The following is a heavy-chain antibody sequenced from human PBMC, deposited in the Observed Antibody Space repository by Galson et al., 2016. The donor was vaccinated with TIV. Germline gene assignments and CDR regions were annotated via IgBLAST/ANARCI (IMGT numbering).Heavy chain of an antibody. V-gene: IGHV3-66*02. J-gene: IGHJ6*02. CDR2: IYSGGST. CDR1: GFIVSSNY. D-gene: IGHD2-21*01. Sequence: SLRLSCAASGFIVSSNYMTWVRQAPGKGLEWVSPIYSGGSTSYADSVKGRFTISRDNSKNTVYLQMNSLRAEDTAVYYCARDRRHCGNECYLYYYYGMDVWGQGTTVTVSS. CDR3: ARDRRHCGNECYLYYYYGMDV.